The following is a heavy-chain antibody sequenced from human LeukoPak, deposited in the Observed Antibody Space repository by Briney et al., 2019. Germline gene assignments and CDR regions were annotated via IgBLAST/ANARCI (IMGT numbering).Heavy chain of an antibody. J-gene: IGHJ4*02. Sequence: GGSLRLSCSASGFSFSTYAMSWVRRAPVKGLEWVSTISGSGGSTYYADSVKGRFTLSRDNSKNTLYLQMNSLRAEDRAIYYCANGGDSGGYYVAHFDYWGQGTLVTVSS. CDR3: ANGGDSGGYYVAHFDY. CDR1: GFSFSTYA. V-gene: IGHV3-23*01. D-gene: IGHD3-22*01. CDR2: ISGSGGST.